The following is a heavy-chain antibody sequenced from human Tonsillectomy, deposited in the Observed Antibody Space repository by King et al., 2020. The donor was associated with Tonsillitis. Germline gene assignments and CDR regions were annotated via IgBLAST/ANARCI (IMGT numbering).Heavy chain of an antibody. D-gene: IGHD2-15*01. CDR1: GFTFSDYY. CDR2: ISTSGVYT. V-gene: IGHV3-11*05. J-gene: IGHJ4*02. CDR3: ARSPLDCSGGSCYFDY. Sequence: VQLVESRGGLVKPGGSLRLSCAASGFTFSDYYMIWIRQAPGKGLQWVSYISTSGVYTNYADSVKGRFTISRDNAKKSLYLHMNGLRAEDTAVYYCARSPLDCSGGSCYFDYWGQGTLVTVSS.